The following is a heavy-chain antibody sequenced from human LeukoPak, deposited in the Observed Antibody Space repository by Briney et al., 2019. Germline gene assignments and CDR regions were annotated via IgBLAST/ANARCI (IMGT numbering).Heavy chain of an antibody. Sequence: GASVKVSCKASGYTFNSYDISWVRQAPGQGLEWMAWICTYNGNTNYALKVQGRATMTTDTSTSTAYMEQRSLRSDDTAVYYCARVLRYDFWSAYYFDYWGQGTLVTVSS. CDR2: ICTYNGNT. CDR1: GYTFNSYD. CDR3: ARVLRYDFWSAYYFDY. J-gene: IGHJ4*02. D-gene: IGHD3-3*01. V-gene: IGHV1-18*01.